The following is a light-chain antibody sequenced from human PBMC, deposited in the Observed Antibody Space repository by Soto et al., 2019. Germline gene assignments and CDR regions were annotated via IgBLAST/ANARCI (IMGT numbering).Light chain of an antibody. CDR3: KQYHS. Sequence: DNQMTQSPATLSASVGDRVTITCRASQSISTWLAWYQQKPGKAPKLLISGVSNLESGVPSRFSGSGSGTEFTLTIRSLQPDYFANYSCKQYHSFGQGTKLEIK. CDR2: GVS. J-gene: IGKJ2*01. CDR1: QSISTW. V-gene: IGKV1-5*01.